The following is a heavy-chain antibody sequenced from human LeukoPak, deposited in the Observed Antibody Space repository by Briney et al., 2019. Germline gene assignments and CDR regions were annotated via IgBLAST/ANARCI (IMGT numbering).Heavy chain of an antibody. J-gene: IGHJ4*02. V-gene: IGHV3-48*04. CDR3: ASPAGIYDSSGYSFDY. Sequence: GGSLRLSCAASGFSFSSYSMNWVRQAPGKGLEWVSYISSSGSTIYYADSVKGRFTISRDNAKNSLYLQMNSLRAEDTAVYYCASPAGIYDSSGYSFDYWGQGTLVTVSS. D-gene: IGHD3-22*01. CDR1: GFSFSSYS. CDR2: ISSSGSTI.